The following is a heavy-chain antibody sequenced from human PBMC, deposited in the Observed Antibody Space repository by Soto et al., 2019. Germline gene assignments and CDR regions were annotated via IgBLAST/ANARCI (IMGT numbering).Heavy chain of an antibody. CDR2: ISYDGSNK. CDR3: AKAGNDYGDEDYFDY. J-gene: IGHJ4*02. V-gene: IGHV3-30*18. Sequence: PGGSLRLSCAASGFTFSSYGMHWVRQAPGKGLEWVAVISYDGSNKYYADSVKGRFTISRDNSKNTLYLQMNSLRAEDTAVYYCAKAGNDYGDEDYFDYSGQGTPVTVSS. CDR1: GFTFSSYG. D-gene: IGHD4-17*01.